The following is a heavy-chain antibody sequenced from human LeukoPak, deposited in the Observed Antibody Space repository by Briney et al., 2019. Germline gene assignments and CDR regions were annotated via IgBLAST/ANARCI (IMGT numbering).Heavy chain of an antibody. Sequence: GGSLRLSCAASGFTFSDHYMDWVRQAPGKGLEWVGRVRDKANTHTTEYAASVKGRFTVSRDDSKNSLWLQMNSLKTEGTAVYFCARGSKQQLPRDSHYGMDVWGPGTTVTVSS. D-gene: IGHD6-13*01. CDR1: GFTFSDHY. CDR2: VRDKANTHTT. V-gene: IGHV3-72*01. J-gene: IGHJ6*02. CDR3: ARGSKQQLPRDSHYGMDV.